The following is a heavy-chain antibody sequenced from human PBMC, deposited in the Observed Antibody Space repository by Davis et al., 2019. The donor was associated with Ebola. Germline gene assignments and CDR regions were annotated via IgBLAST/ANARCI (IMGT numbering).Heavy chain of an antibody. Sequence: AASVKVSCKASGYTFTSYAMHWVRQAPGQRLEWMGWINAGNGNTKYSQKFQGRVTITRDTSASTAYMELSSLRSEDTAVYYCARGRYYYDSSGPDYWGQGTLVTVSS. J-gene: IGHJ4*02. D-gene: IGHD3-22*01. CDR1: GYTFTSYA. CDR3: ARGRYYYDSSGPDY. CDR2: INAGNGNT. V-gene: IGHV1-3*01.